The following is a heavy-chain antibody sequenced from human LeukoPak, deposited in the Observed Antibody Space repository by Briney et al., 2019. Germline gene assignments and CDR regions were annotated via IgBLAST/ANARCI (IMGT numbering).Heavy chain of an antibody. D-gene: IGHD3-10*01. J-gene: IGHJ6*02. Sequence: SETLSLTCTVSGGSISSYYWSWIRQPPGKGLEWIGYIYYSGSTNYNPSLKSRVTISVDTSKNQFSLKLSSVTAADTAVYYCARESGYYYGMDVRGQGTTVTVSS. CDR1: GGSISSYY. CDR2: IYYSGST. CDR3: ARESGYYYGMDV. V-gene: IGHV4-59*01.